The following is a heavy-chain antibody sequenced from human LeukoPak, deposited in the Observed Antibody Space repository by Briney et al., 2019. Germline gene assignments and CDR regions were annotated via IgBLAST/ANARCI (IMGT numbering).Heavy chain of an antibody. V-gene: IGHV4-61*08. CDR2: IYYSGST. CDR3: AKSSGWYGVDAFDI. CDR1: GGSISSGDYY. J-gene: IGHJ3*02. D-gene: IGHD6-19*01. Sequence: PSRTLSLTCTVSGGSISSGDYYWSWIRQPPGKGLEWIGYIYYSGSTNYNPSLKSRVTISVDTSKNQFSLKLSSVTAADTAVYYCAKSSGWYGVDAFDIWGQGTMVTVSS.